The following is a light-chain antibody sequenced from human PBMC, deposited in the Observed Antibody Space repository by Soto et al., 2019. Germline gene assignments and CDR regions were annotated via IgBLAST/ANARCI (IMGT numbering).Light chain of an antibody. V-gene: IGKV3-20*01. Sequence: IFLTQSACTLSSSPGDRATLCCRASQSVSSSYLAWYQQNPCQAPRLLIYGASSRATGIPDRFSGSGSGTDFTLTISSLQVEDVAVYYCQQYYNIPLPFGGGTKVDIK. CDR2: GAS. CDR3: QQYYNIPLP. CDR1: QSVSSSY. J-gene: IGKJ4*01.